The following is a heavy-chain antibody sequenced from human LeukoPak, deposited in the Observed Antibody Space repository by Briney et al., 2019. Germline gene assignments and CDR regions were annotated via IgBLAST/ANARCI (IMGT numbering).Heavy chain of an antibody. Sequence: GGSLRLSCAASGFTFSSYSMNWVRQAPGKGLEWVSSISSSSTYIYYADSVKGRFIISRDNAKNSLYLQMDSLGAEDTAVYYCARHNYGDYEDDYWGQGTLVTVSS. D-gene: IGHD4-17*01. CDR3: ARHNYGDYEDDY. J-gene: IGHJ4*02. CDR1: GFTFSSYS. V-gene: IGHV3-21*01. CDR2: ISSSSTYI.